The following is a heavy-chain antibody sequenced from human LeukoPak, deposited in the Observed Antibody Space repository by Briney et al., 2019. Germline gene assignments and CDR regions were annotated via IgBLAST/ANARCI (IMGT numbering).Heavy chain of an antibody. J-gene: IGHJ4*02. V-gene: IGHV3-7*03. D-gene: IGHD3-10*01. CDR3: ARDMVRGVSYFDY. CDR2: INQDGSEK. Sequence: GGSLRLSCAASGFTFSSYWMSWVRQAPGKGLEGVANINQDGSEKYYVDSVKGRFTISRDNAKNSLYLQMNSLRAEDTAVYYCARDMVRGVSYFDYWGQGTLVTVSS. CDR1: GFTFSSYW.